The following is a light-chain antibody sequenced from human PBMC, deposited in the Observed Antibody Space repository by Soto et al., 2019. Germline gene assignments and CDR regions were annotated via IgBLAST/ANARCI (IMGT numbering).Light chain of an antibody. CDR1: QSVSSW. CDR3: QQYNTLSLT. J-gene: IGKJ4*02. V-gene: IGKV1-5*01. CDR2: DAS. Sequence: DIQMTQSPSTLSASVGDTVTITCRASQSVSSWLAWYQQKPGRAPQLLIYDASRLQTGVPSRFSGSGSGTEFTLTITRLQPDDFATYHCQQYNTLSLTFGGGTKVEIK.